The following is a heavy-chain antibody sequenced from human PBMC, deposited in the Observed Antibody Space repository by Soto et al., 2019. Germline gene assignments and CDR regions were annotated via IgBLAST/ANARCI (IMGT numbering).Heavy chain of an antibody. J-gene: IGHJ2*01. CDR3: ARSVPYDSSGYYYWYFDL. CDR2: IYHSGST. CDR1: GGSISSGGYS. Sequence: QLQLQESGSGLVKPSQTLSLTCAVSGGSISSGGYSWSWIRQPPGKGLEWIGYIYHSGSTYYNPSLKSRVTISVDRSKNQFSLKLSSVTAADTAVYYCARSVPYDSSGYYYWYFDLWGRGTLVTVSS. D-gene: IGHD3-22*01. V-gene: IGHV4-30-2*01.